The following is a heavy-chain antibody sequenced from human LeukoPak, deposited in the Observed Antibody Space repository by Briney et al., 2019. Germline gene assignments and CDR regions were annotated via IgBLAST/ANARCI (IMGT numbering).Heavy chain of an antibody. CDR1: GFTFSSYA. V-gene: IGHV3-30-3*01. Sequence: PGRSLRLSCAASGFTFSSYAMHWVRQAPGKGLEWVAVISYDGSNKYYADSVKGRFTISRDNSKNTLYLQMNSLRAEDTAVYYCARDRTSYYYDSSGYPYGMDVWGQGTTVTVSS. D-gene: IGHD3-22*01. J-gene: IGHJ6*02. CDR3: ARDRTSYYYDSSGYPYGMDV. CDR2: ISYDGSNK.